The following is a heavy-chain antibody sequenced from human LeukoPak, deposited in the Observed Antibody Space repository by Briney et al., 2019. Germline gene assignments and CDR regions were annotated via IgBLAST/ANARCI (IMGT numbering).Heavy chain of an antibody. Sequence: SETLSLTCTVSGGSISSGSYYWSWIRQPAGKGLEWIGRIYTSGSTNYNPSLKSRVTISVDTSKNQFSLKLSSVTAADTAVYYCARESDFWSGYLDYWGQGTLVTVSS. V-gene: IGHV4-61*02. CDR2: IYTSGST. CDR1: GGSISSGSYY. J-gene: IGHJ4*02. CDR3: ARESDFWSGYLDY. D-gene: IGHD3-3*01.